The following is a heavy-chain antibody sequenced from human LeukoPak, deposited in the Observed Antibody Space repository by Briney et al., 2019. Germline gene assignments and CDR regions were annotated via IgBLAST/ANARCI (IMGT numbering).Heavy chain of an antibody. CDR1: GFTFSSYS. J-gene: IGHJ5*02. CDR2: ISSSSAYV. Sequence: GGSLRLSCAASGFTFSSYSMNWVRQAPGKGLEWVSSISSSSAYVYYADSVKGRFTISRDNAKNSLYLQMNSLRAEDTAVSYCARGRGYCSSTSCQNWFDPWGQGTLVTVSS. D-gene: IGHD2-2*01. V-gene: IGHV3-21*01. CDR3: ARGRGYCSSTSCQNWFDP.